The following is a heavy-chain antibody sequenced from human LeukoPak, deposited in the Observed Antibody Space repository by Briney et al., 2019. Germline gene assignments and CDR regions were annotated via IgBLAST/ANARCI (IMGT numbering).Heavy chain of an antibody. J-gene: IGHJ4*02. CDR1: GFXFTIYG. D-gene: IGHD3-16*01. Sequence: PGRSLRLSCAASGFXFTIYGMHGVRQAPGKGLEWVAVISYEGSNQYYADSLKGRFPISRDNSKNTLNLQRTSLRAEDTAVYSVAKDWGCCGGYFDYWGQGTLVTVSS. V-gene: IGHV3-30*18. CDR3: AKDWGCCGGYFDY. CDR2: ISYEGSNQ.